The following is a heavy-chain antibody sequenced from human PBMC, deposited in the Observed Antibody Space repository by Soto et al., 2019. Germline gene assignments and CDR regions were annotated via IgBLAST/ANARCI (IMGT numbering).Heavy chain of an antibody. V-gene: IGHV4-59*01. J-gene: IGHJ3*01. D-gene: IGHD3-22*01. CDR3: ARDTYYYDDGVRWDDALDF. CDR2: IDYSGTT. Sequence: QVQLQESGPGLVEPSETLSLTCTVSGASISTYFWSWVRQPPGKGLEWLGHIDYSGTTNYHPSLRGRLPISVDVSKNRFSLGRTSVTAADTAVSYCARDTYYYDDGVRWDDALDFWGQGTMVTVSS. CDR1: GASISTYF.